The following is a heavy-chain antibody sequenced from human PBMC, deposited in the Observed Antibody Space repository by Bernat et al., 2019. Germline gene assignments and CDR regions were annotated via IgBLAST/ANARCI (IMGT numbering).Heavy chain of an antibody. D-gene: IGHD2-15*01. CDR3: ARGTVAGSPPPFDY. CDR2: ISSSSSYT. J-gene: IGHJ4*02. Sequence: QVQLVESGGGLVKPGGSLRLSCAASGFTFSDYYMSWIRQAPGKGLEWVSYISSSSSYTNYADSVKGRFTISRDNAKNSLYLQMNSLRAEDTAVYYCARGTVAGSPPPFDYWGQGTLGTVSS. V-gene: IGHV3-11*06. CDR1: GFTFSDYY.